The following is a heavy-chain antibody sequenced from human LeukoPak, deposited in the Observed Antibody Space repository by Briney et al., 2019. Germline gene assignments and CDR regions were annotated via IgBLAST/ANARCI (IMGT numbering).Heavy chain of an antibody. Sequence: SETLSLTCTVSGGSISSYYWSWIRQPPGKGLEWIGCIYYSGSTNYNPSLKSRVTISVDTSKNQFSLKLSSVTAADTAVYYCARVCGDCYELSAFDIWGQGTMVTVSS. CDR3: ARVCGDCYELSAFDI. D-gene: IGHD2-21*02. CDR2: IYYSGST. V-gene: IGHV4-59*01. J-gene: IGHJ3*02. CDR1: GGSISSYY.